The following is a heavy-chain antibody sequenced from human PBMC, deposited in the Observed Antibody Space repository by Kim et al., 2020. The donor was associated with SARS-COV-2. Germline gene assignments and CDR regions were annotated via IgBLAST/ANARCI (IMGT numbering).Heavy chain of an antibody. Sequence: GGSLRLSCAASGFTFTTAWMSWVCQAPGKGLECVALFKGKTDGATTDYAAPVKGRFTISRDESKNTLYLQMNSLQTEDTALYYCTVLGGSGSYFTSNNWGQGTLVTVSS. J-gene: IGHJ4*02. V-gene: IGHV3-15*01. CDR1: GFTFTTAW. CDR2: FKGKTDGATT. CDR3: TVLGGSGSYFTSNN. D-gene: IGHD3-10*01.